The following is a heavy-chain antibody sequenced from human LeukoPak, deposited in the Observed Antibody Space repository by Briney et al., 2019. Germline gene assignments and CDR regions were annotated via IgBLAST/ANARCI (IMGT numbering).Heavy chain of an antibody. D-gene: IGHD3-10*01. J-gene: IGHJ4*02. CDR3: ARVSAYYYGSGSTPYYFDY. Sequence: GGSLRLSCAASGFAFSSYWMHWVRQAPGKGLVWVSRINSDGSSTSYADSVKGRFTISRDNAKNTLYLQMNSLRAEDTAVYYCARVSAYYYGSGSTPYYFDYWGQGTLVTVSS. CDR2: INSDGSST. CDR1: GFAFSSYW. V-gene: IGHV3-74*01.